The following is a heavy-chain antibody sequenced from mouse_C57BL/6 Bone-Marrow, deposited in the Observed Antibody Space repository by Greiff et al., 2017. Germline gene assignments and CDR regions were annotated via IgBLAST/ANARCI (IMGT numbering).Heavy chain of an antibody. CDR2: INPNNGGT. V-gene: IGHV1-26*01. CDR3: ERSAAYYSKGSYFDY. D-gene: IGHD2-5*01. J-gene: IGHJ2*01. Sequence: VQLQQSGPELVKPGASVKISCKASGYTFTDYYMNWVKQSPGKSLEWIGDINPNNGGTSYNQKFKGKAALTVDKSSSTAYMELRSLTSEHSAVYYCERSAAYYSKGSYFDYWGQGTTLTVSS. CDR1: GYTFTDYY.